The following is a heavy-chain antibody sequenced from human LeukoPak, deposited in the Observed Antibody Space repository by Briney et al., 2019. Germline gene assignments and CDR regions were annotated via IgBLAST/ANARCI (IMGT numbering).Heavy chain of an antibody. CDR1: GGSISSFY. CDR3: ARRLPPQNGNDAFDI. V-gene: IGHV4-59*08. D-gene: IGHD1-1*01. J-gene: IGHJ3*02. Sequence: SETLSLTCTVSGGSISSFYWSWLRQPPGKGLEWIGYISYSGSTNYNPSLKSRVTISVDTSKNQFSLKLSSVTAADTAVYYCARRLPPQNGNDAFDIWGEGTMVTVSS. CDR2: ISYSGST.